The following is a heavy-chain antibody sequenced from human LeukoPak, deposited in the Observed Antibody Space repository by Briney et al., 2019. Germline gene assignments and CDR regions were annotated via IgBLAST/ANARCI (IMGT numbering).Heavy chain of an antibody. J-gene: IGHJ4*02. CDR2: IYYSGST. Sequence: KTSETLSFTCTVSGGSISSSSYYWGWIRQPPGKGLEWIGSIYYSGSTYYNPSLKSRVTISVDTSKNQFSLKLSSVTAADTAVYYCARRMKGSSWYYWGQGTLVTVSS. V-gene: IGHV4-39*07. CDR3: ARRMKGSSWYY. D-gene: IGHD6-13*01. CDR1: GGSISSSSYY.